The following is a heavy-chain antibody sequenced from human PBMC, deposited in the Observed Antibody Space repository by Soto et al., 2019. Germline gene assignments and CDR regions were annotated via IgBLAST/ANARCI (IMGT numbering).Heavy chain of an antibody. CDR2: IYSGGIT. V-gene: IGHV3-53*01. J-gene: IGHJ6*02. Sequence: GGSLRLSCAASGFTVSSNYMNWVRQAPGKGLEWVSVIYSGGITYYADFVKGRFTISRDNSKNTLYLQMNSLRAEDTAVYYCARDRGGYYGMDVWGQGTTVTISS. CDR3: ARDRGGYYGMDV. CDR1: GFTVSSNY.